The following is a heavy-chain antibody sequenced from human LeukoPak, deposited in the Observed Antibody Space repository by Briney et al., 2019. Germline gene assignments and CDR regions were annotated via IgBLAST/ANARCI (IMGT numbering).Heavy chain of an antibody. CDR1: GFTFSSYA. Sequence: GSLRLSCAASGFTFSSYAMHWVRQAPGKGLEWVAVISYDGSNKYYADSVKGRFTISRDNSKNTLYLQMNSLRPEDTALYYCAKDYGGVSNFWGQGTLVTVSS. CDR3: AKDYGGVSNF. CDR2: ISYDGSNK. J-gene: IGHJ4*02. V-gene: IGHV3-30-3*01. D-gene: IGHD3-16*01.